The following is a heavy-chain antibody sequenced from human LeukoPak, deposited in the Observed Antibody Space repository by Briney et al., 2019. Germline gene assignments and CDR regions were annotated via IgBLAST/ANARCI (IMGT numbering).Heavy chain of an antibody. CDR2: VSGGGIRV. D-gene: IGHD3-22*01. J-gene: IGHJ4*02. V-gene: IGHV3-23*01. Sequence: GGSLRLSCVASGFTFSDYAMSWVRQAPGQGLEWVAAVSGGGIRVFYSDAVKGRFTISRDNSKNTVHLQMNSLRAEDTAVHFCAKDYHYDGSGRGGLSLFDSWGQGTLVTVSS. CDR1: GFTFSDYA. CDR3: AKDYHYDGSGRGGLSLFDS.